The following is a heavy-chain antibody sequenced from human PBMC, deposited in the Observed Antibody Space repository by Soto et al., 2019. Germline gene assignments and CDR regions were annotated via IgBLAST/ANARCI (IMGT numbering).Heavy chain of an antibody. Sequence: GGSLRLSCAASGFTLSDHYMDWVRQAPGKGLEWLGRSRDKPNRYTTEYATSVRGRFIISRDDSKTLLYLQVNSLKTEDTAVYYYARGARASGPDRYYSGMDVWSQGTTVTVSS. CDR2: SRDKPNRYTT. D-gene: IGHD3-10*01. V-gene: IGHV3-72*01. CDR3: ARGARASGPDRYYSGMDV. J-gene: IGHJ6*02. CDR1: GFTLSDHY.